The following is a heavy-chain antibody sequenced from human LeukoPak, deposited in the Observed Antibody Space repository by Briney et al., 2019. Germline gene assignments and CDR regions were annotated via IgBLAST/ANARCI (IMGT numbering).Heavy chain of an antibody. V-gene: IGHV3-33*01. D-gene: IGHD4-17*01. CDR2: IWYDGSNE. Sequence: PGGSLRLSCAASGFTFSSYGMHWVRQAPGKGLEWVAIIWYDGSNEYYADSVKGRFTISRDNSKNTLYLQMSSLRAEDTVVYYCARELDGADYWGQGTLVTVSS. J-gene: IGHJ4*02. CDR3: ARELDGADY. CDR1: GFTFSSYG.